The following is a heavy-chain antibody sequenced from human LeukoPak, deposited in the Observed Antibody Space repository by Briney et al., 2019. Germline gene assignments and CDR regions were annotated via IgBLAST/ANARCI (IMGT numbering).Heavy chain of an antibody. Sequence: SETPSLTCTVSGDSISSSTYYWGWIRQPPGKGLEWIGTIYYSGSTYYNPSLKSRVTILVDTSKNQFSLKLSSVTAADTAVYFCARGMATPLHYFDYWGQGTLVTVSS. CDR3: ARGMATPLHYFDY. CDR1: GDSISSSTYY. CDR2: IYYSGST. D-gene: IGHD5-24*01. J-gene: IGHJ4*02. V-gene: IGHV4-39*07.